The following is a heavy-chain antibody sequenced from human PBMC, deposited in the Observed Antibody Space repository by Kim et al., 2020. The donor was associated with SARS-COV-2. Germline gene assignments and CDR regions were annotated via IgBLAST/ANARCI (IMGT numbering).Heavy chain of an antibody. J-gene: IGHJ4*02. CDR3: ARELHSDFDY. CDR1: GYTFTSYY. CDR2: INPSGSST. D-gene: IGHD2-15*01. V-gene: IGHV1-46*01. Sequence: ASVKVSCKASGYTFTSYYMHWVRQAPGQGLEWMGIINPSGSSTSYAQKFQGRVTMTRDTSTSTLYIELSSLRFEDTAVYYCARELHSDFDYWGQGTLVTVSS.